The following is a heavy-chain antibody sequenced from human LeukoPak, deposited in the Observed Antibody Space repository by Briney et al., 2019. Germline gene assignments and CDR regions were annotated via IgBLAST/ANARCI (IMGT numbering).Heavy chain of an antibody. CDR1: GFTFSSYW. CDR3: ARRMVTATHDAFDI. Sequence: GGSLRLSCAASGFTFSSYWMTWVRQAPGKGLEWVANIKQAGSEKYYVDSVKGRFTISRDNAQNSLYLQMNRLRAEDTAVYYCARRMVTATHDAFDIWGQGTMVTVSS. V-gene: IGHV3-7*03. D-gene: IGHD2-21*02. CDR2: IKQAGSEK. J-gene: IGHJ3*02.